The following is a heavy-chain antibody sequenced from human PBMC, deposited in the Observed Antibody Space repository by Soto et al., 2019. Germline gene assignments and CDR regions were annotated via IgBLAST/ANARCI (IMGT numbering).Heavy chain of an antibody. CDR1: GFTFSSYA. CDR2: ISGSGGST. CDR3: ALREWQWLVHGNDAFDI. D-gene: IGHD6-19*01. V-gene: IGHV3-23*01. Sequence: GGSLRLSCAASGFTFSSYAMSWVRQAPGKGLEWVSAISGSGGSTYYADSVKGRFTISRDNSKNTLYLQMNSLRAEDTAVYYCALREWQWLVHGNDAFDIWGQGTMVTVSS. J-gene: IGHJ3*02.